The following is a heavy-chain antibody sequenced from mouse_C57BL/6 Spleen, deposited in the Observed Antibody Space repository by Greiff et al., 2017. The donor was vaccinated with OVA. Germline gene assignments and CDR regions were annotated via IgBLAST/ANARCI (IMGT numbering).Heavy chain of an antibody. V-gene: IGHV5-9*01. J-gene: IGHJ1*03. Sequence: EVQVVESGGGLVKPGGSLKLSCAASGFTFSSYTMSWVRQTPEKRLEWVATISGGGGNTYYPDSVKGRFTISRDNAKNTLYLQMSSLRSEDTALYYCARPSHGSSYGYFDVWGTGTTVTVSS. CDR2: ISGGGGNT. D-gene: IGHD1-1*01. CDR1: GFTFSSYT. CDR3: ARPSHGSSYGYFDV.